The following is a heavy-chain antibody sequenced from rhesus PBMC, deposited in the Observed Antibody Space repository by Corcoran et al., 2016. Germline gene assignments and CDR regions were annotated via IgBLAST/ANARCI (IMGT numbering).Heavy chain of an antibody. V-gene: IGHV3S5*01. CDR3: AKARYYSSWSLVY. J-gene: IGHJ4*01. Sequence: EVQLVETGGGLVQPGGSLKLSCAASGFTFSSYGMSWVRQAPGKGLEWVSAINSGGGSTYYADSVKGRFTISRDNSKNTLSLQMNSLRAEDTAVYYCAKARYYSSWSLVYWGQGVLVTVSS. CDR1: GFTFSSYG. CDR2: INSGGGST. D-gene: IGHD6-13*01.